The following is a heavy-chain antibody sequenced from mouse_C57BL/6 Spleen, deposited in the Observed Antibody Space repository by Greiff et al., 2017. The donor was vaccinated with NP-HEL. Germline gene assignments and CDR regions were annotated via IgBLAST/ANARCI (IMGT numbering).Heavy chain of an antibody. CDR1: GYAFSSYW. CDR2: IYPGDGDT. J-gene: IGHJ2*01. Sequence: VQLQQSGAELVKPGASVKISCKASGYAFSSYWMNWVKQRPGKGLEWIGQIYPGDGDTNYNGKFKGKATLTADKSSSTSYMQLSSLTSEDSAVYFCARHFATVVARNYFDYGGQGTTLTVSS. D-gene: IGHD1-1*01. CDR3: ARHFATVVARNYFDY. V-gene: IGHV1-80*01.